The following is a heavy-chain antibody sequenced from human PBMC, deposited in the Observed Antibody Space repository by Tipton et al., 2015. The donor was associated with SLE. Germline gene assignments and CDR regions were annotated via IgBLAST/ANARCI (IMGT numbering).Heavy chain of an antibody. CDR2: IYYSGST. V-gene: IGHV4-59*11. D-gene: IGHD3-22*01. Sequence: TLSLTCTVSGGSISSHYWSWIRQPPGKGLEWIGYIYYSGSTNYNPSLKSRVTISVDTSKNQFSLKLSSVTAADTAVYYCARVAHYYDSSGYYYLPFDYWGQGTLVTVSS. CDR3: ARVAHYYDSSGYYYLPFDY. J-gene: IGHJ4*02. CDR1: GGSISSHY.